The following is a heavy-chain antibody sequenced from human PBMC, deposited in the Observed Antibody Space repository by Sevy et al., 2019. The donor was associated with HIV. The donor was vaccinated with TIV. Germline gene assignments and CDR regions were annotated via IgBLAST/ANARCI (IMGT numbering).Heavy chain of an antibody. CDR2: IYYSGST. V-gene: IGHV4-39*01. J-gene: IGHJ5*02. Sequence: SETLSLTCTVSGGSISSSSYYWGWIRRPPGKGLEWIGSIYYSGSTYYNPSLKSRVTISVDTSKNQFSLKLSSVTAADTAVYYCARLFPRGYVSPYWFDPWGQGTLVTVSS. CDR1: GGSISSSSYY. D-gene: IGHD3-16*01. CDR3: ARLFPRGYVSPYWFDP.